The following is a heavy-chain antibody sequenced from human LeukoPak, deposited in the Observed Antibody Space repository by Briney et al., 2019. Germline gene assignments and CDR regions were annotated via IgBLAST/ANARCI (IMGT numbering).Heavy chain of an antibody. J-gene: IGHJ4*02. D-gene: IGHD3-22*01. V-gene: IGHV3-30*03. Sequence: GGSLRLSCVASGFTFSNAWMSWVRQAPGKGLEWVAVISNDGDNKYYSNSVKGRFTISRDSSKNTLYLQMNSLRAEDTAVYYCARELPPVVKYYFDYWGQGTLVTVSS. CDR2: ISNDGDNK. CDR3: ARELPPVVKYYFDY. CDR1: GFTFSNAW.